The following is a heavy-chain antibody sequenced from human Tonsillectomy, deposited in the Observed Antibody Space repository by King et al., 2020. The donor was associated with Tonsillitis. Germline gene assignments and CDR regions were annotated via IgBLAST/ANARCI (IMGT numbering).Heavy chain of an antibody. J-gene: IGHJ4*02. V-gene: IGHV3-23*01. CDR3: AKAGTTRDGYNSIDY. D-gene: IGHD5-24*01. CDR1: GFTFSSYA. CDR2: ISGSGGST. Sequence: VQLLESGGGLVQPGGSLRLSCAASGFTFSSYAMSWVRQAPGKGLEWVSAISGSGGSTYYADSGKGRFTISSDNSKNTLYLQMSSLRAEDTAVYYCAKAGTTRDGYNSIDYWGQGTLVTVSS.